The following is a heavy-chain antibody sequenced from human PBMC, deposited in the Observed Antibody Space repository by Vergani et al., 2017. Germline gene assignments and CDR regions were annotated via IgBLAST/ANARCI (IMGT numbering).Heavy chain of an antibody. CDR2: IYYSGST. CDR1: FDSIRNLY. D-gene: IGHD5-24*01. J-gene: IGHJ4*02. CDR3: ARPGVEMATSPFDY. Sequence: QVQLQESGPGLVKSSETLSLTCSVSFDSIRNLYCNWIRQPPGKGLEWIGSIYYSGSTYYNPSLKSRVTISVDTSKNQFSLKLSSVTAADTAVYYCARPGVEMATSPFDYWGQGTLVTVSS. V-gene: IGHV4-59*05.